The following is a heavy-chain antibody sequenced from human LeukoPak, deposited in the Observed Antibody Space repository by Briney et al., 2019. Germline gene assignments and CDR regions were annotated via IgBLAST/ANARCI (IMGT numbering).Heavy chain of an antibody. V-gene: IGHV3-23*01. Sequence: GGSLRLACAASGFTFSSYAMSWVRQAPGTGLEWVSAISSSGGSTYYADSVRGRFTISRDNSKNTLYLQMNSLRAEDTAVYYCAKVPLVTAFKYFDYWGQGTLVTVSS. D-gene: IGHD2-21*02. CDR2: ISSSGGST. J-gene: IGHJ4*02. CDR1: GFTFSSYA. CDR3: AKVPLVTAFKYFDY.